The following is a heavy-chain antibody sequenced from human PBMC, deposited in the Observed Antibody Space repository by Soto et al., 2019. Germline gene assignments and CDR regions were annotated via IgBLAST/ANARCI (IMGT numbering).Heavy chain of an antibody. J-gene: IGHJ6*02. CDR1: GFTFSDYY. CDR2: ISSSGSTI. D-gene: IGHD5-18*01. Sequence: GGSLRLSCAASGFTFSDYYLSWIRQAPGKGLEWVSYISSSGSTIYYADSVKGRFTISRDNAKNSLYLQMNSLRAEDTAVYYCARDLPDTAYYYYYGMDVWAQRTTVTVSS. CDR3: ARDLPDTAYYYYYGMDV. V-gene: IGHV3-11*01.